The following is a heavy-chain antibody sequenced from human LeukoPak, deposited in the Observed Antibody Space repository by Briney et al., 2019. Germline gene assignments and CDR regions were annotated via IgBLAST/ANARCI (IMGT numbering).Heavy chain of an antibody. CDR2: ISGSGGST. CDR1: GFTFSSYA. V-gene: IGHV3-23*01. Sequence: GGSLRLSCAASGFTFSSYAMSWVRQAPGKALEWVSAISGSGGSTYYADSVKGRFTISRDNSKNTLYLQMNSPRAEDTAVYYCAKVWNYYFDYWGQGTLVTVSS. J-gene: IGHJ4*02. CDR3: AKVWNYYFDY. D-gene: IGHD1-7*01.